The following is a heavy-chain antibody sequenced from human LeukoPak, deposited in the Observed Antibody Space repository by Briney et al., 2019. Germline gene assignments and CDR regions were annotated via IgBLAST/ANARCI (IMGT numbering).Heavy chain of an antibody. J-gene: IGHJ5*02. V-gene: IGHV3-33*01. CDR3: ARDGNVLWFRGLGYWFDP. CDR2: IWYDGSNK. D-gene: IGHD3-10*01. CDR1: GFTFSSYG. Sequence: PGGSLRLSCAASGFTFSSYGMHWVRPAPGKGLEWVAVIWYDGSNKYYADSVKGRFTISRDNSKNTLYLQMNSLRAEDTAVYYCARDGNVLWFRGLGYWFDPWGQGTLVTVSS.